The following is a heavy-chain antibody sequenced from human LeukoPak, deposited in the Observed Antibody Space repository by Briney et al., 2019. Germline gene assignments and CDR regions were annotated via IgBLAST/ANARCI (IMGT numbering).Heavy chain of an antibody. V-gene: IGHV1-69*05. J-gene: IGHJ3*02. CDR3: ARSWGLCSGGSCYSPHDAFDI. D-gene: IGHD2-15*01. CDR1: GGTFSSYA. Sequence: ASVKVSCKASGGTFSSYAISWVRQAPGQGLEWMGGIIPIFGTANYAQKLQGRVTMTTDTSTSTAYMELRSLRSDDTAVYYCARSWGLCSGGSCYSPHDAFDIWGQGTMVTVSS. CDR2: IIPIFGTA.